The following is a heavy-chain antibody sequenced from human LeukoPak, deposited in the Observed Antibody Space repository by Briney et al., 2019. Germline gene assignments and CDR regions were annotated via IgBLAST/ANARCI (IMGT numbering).Heavy chain of an antibody. CDR2: IYYSGST. V-gene: IGHV4-31*03. CDR3: ARDILGYFDY. D-gene: IGHD1-26*01. Sequence: SETLSLTCTVSGGSISSGGYYWSWIRQHPGKGLEWIGYIYYSGSTYYNPSLKSRVTISVDTSKNQFSLKLSSVTAADTAMYYCARDILGYFDYWGQGTLVTVSS. CDR1: GGSISSGGYY. J-gene: IGHJ4*02.